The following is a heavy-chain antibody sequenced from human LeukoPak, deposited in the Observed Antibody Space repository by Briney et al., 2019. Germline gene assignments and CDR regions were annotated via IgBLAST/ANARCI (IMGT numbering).Heavy chain of an antibody. V-gene: IGHV4-34*01. Sequence: SETLSLTCAVYGGSFSGYYWSWIRQPPGKGLEWIGEINHSGSTNYNPSLKSRVTISVDTSKNQFSLKLSSVTAADTAVYFCARIYAGGSFFDYWGQGTLVTVSS. CDR3: ARIYAGGSFFDY. CDR2: INHSGST. CDR1: GGSFSGYY. D-gene: IGHD3-10*01. J-gene: IGHJ4*02.